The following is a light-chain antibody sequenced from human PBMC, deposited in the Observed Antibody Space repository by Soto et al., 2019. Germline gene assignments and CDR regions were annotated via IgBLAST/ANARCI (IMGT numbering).Light chain of an antibody. CDR2: ASS. V-gene: IGKV1-39*01. CDR3: QQGYSTPLT. J-gene: IGKJ4*01. CDR1: QSISTY. Sequence: DIHMNQSPSSLSASVGDRVTITCRASQSISTYLHWYQQKPGKAPNLLIYASSTLQSGVPSRFSGSGSGTDFTLTISSLQPEDFATYFCQQGYSTPLTFGGGTKVDIK.